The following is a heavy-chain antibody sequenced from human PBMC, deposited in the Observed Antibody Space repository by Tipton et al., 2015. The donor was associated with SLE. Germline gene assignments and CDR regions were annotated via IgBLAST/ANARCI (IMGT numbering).Heavy chain of an antibody. Sequence: QLVQSGGGLVKPGGSLRLSCAASGFSFDEHAMHWVRQAPGKGLEWVSGISWNSGSIDYADSVKGRFTISRDNAKNSLYLQMNSLRVEDTALYYCANSGAYLWFGEPRAFDIWGQGTMVTVST. J-gene: IGHJ3*02. CDR2: ISWNSGSI. V-gene: IGHV3-9*01. CDR3: ANSGAYLWFGEPRAFDI. CDR1: GFSFDEHA. D-gene: IGHD3-10*01.